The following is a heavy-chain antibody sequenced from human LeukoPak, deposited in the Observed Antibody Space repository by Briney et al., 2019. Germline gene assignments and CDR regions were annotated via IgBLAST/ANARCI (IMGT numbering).Heavy chain of an antibody. CDR2: IRYDGSKK. Sequence: PGGSLRLSCAASGFTFSSYGMHWVRQAPGKGLEWVAFIRYDGSKKDYVDSVKGRFTISRDNSNNTVYLQMNSLSAGDTAVYYCARGLMSMAAQYYMDVWGKGTTVTVSS. V-gene: IGHV3-30*02. CDR3: ARGLMSMAAQYYMDV. J-gene: IGHJ6*03. CDR1: GFTFSSYG. D-gene: IGHD6-6*01.